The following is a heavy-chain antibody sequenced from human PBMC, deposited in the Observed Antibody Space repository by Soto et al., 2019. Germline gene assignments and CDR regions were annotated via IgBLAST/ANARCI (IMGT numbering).Heavy chain of an antibody. V-gene: IGHV4-39*01. CDR3: ARGSFICDSTGYAVFDY. J-gene: IGHJ4*02. Sequence: QLQLQESGPGLVKPSETLSLTCTVSGGSISSSSYYWGWLRQPPGKGLEWIGRIYYSGSTYYNPCLNCRVSISVDTSKYQFSLKLSSVTAADKAVYYCARGSFICDSTGYAVFDYWGQGTLVTVSS. D-gene: IGHD3-22*01. CDR2: IYYSGST. CDR1: GGSISSSSYY.